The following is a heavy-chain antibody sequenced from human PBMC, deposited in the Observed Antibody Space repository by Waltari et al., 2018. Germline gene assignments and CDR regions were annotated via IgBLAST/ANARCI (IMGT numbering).Heavy chain of an antibody. D-gene: IGHD2-2*01. Sequence: QVQLVQSGAEVKKPGASVKVSCNASGYTFTGYYMHWVRQAPGQGLEWMGWIKPHSGGTNYAQKFQGRVTMTRDTSISTAYMELSRLRSDDTAVYYCASSVYCSSTSCKYYYYYMDVWGKGTTVTISS. J-gene: IGHJ6*03. CDR1: GYTFTGYY. CDR3: ASSVYCSSTSCKYYYYYMDV. CDR2: IKPHSGGT. V-gene: IGHV1-2*02.